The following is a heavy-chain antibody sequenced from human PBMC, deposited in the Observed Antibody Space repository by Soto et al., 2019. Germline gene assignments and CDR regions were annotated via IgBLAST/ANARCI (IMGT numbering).Heavy chain of an antibody. CDR3: TTDGDCGGDCPLGY. J-gene: IGHJ4*02. Sequence: GGSLRLSCAASGFTFSNAWMSWVRQAPGKGLEWVGRIKSKTDGGTTDYAAPVKGRFTISRDDSKNTLYLQMNSLKTEDTAVYYCTTDGDCGGDCPLGYWGQGTLVTVSS. CDR1: GFTFSNAW. D-gene: IGHD2-21*01. V-gene: IGHV3-15*01. CDR2: IKSKTDGGTT.